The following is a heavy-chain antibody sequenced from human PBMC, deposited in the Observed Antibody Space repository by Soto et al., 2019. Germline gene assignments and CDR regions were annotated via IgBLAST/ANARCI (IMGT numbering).Heavy chain of an antibody. D-gene: IGHD3-10*01. CDR3: ARSPAVLWFGELFDY. CDR2: INPNSGGT. V-gene: IGHV1-2*02. CDR1: GYTFTGYY. Sequence: ASVKVSCKASGYTFTGYYMHWVRQAPGQGLEWMGWINPNSGGTNYAQKFQGRVTMTRDTSISTAYMELSRLRSDDTGVYYWARSPAVLWFGELFDYWGQGTLVTVSS. J-gene: IGHJ4*02.